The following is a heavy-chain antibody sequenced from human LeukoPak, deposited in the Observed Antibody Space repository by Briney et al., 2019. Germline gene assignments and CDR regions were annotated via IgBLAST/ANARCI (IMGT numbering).Heavy chain of an antibody. Sequence: GGSLRLSCATSGFTFSSYSMNWVRQAPGKGLEWVSSISSSSSYIYYADSVKGRFTISRDNSKNTLYLQMNSLRAEDTAVYYCAKYRTRYFDPHDYWGQGTLVTVSS. D-gene: IGHD3-9*01. J-gene: IGHJ4*02. V-gene: IGHV3-21*04. CDR2: ISSSSSYI. CDR3: AKYRTRYFDPHDY. CDR1: GFTFSSYS.